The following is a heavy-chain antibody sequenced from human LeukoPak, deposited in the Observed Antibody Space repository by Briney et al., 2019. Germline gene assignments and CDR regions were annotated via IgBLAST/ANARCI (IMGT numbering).Heavy chain of an antibody. V-gene: IGHV4-39*07. CDR3: ARIYYDSSGYQGAFDI. J-gene: IGHJ3*02. CDR1: GVSVSSGSYY. Sequence: PSETLSLTCTVSGVSVSSGSYYWSWIRQPPGKGLEWIGEINHSGSTNYNPSLKSRVTISVDTSKNQFSLKLSSVTAADTAVYYCARIYYDSSGYQGAFDIWGQGTMVTVSS. CDR2: INHSGST. D-gene: IGHD3-22*01.